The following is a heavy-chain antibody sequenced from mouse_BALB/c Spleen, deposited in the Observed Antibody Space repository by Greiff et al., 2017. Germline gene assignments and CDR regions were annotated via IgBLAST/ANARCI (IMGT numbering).Heavy chain of an antibody. V-gene: IGHV14-3*02. CDR2: IDPANGNT. CDR1: GFNIKDTY. J-gene: IGHJ4*01. CDR3: ATPSFPYYYAMDY. Sequence: VQLQQSGAELVKPGASVKLSCTASGFNIKDTYMHWVKQRPEQGLEWIGRIDPANGNTKYDPKFQGKATITADTSSNTAYLQLSSLTSEDTAVYYCATPSFPYYYAMDYWGQGTSVTVSS.